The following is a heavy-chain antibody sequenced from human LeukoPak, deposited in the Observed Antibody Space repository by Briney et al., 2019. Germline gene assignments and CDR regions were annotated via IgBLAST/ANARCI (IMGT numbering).Heavy chain of an antibody. J-gene: IGHJ4*02. Sequence: ASVRVSCKASGYTFTSYGISWVRQAPGQGLEWMGWISAYNGNTNYAQKLQGGVTMTTDTSTSTAYMELRSLRSDDTAVYYCAIDLGELSPLDYWGQGTLVTVSS. CDR2: ISAYNGNT. D-gene: IGHD3-16*02. V-gene: IGHV1-18*01. CDR1: GYTFTSYG. CDR3: AIDLGELSPLDY.